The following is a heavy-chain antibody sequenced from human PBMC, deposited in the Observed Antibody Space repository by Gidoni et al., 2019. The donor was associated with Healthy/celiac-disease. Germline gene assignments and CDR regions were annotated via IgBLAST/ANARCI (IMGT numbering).Heavy chain of an antibody. Sequence: EVQLLASGGGLVQPGGSLRLSCAASGFTFRSYAMSWVRQAPGKGLEWVAAISGSGGRTYYADSVKGRFTSSRDNSKNTLYLQMNSLRAEDTAVYYCAKTGDGDYHDFRFDPWGQGTLVTVSS. CDR1: GFTFRSYA. CDR2: ISGSGGRT. J-gene: IGHJ5*02. CDR3: AKTGDGDYHDFRFDP. V-gene: IGHV3-23*01. D-gene: IGHD4-17*01.